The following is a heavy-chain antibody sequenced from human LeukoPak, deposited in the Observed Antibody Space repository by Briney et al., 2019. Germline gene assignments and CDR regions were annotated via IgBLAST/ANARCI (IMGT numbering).Heavy chain of an antibody. CDR1: GFTFEDHG. CDR2: INWDGGST. Sequence: GGSLRLSCAASGFTFEDHGGTWVRQVPGKGLEWVAGINWDGGSTGYADSVKGRFTISRDNSKNTLYLQMNSLRAEDTAVYYCAKTYWVYFDYWGQGTLVTVSS. V-gene: IGHV3-20*04. CDR3: AKTYWVYFDY. D-gene: IGHD2-8*02. J-gene: IGHJ4*02.